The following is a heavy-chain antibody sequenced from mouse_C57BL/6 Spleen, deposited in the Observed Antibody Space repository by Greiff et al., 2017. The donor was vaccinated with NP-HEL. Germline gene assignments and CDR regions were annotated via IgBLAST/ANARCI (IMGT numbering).Heavy chain of an antibody. CDR3: SRSPSSGHPPYAMDY. J-gene: IGHJ4*01. CDR2: IDPSDSYT. Sequence: QVQLQQSGAELVMPGASVKLSCKASGYTFTSYWMHWVKQRPGQGLEWIGEIDPSDSYTNYNQKFKGKSTLTVDKSSSTAYMQLSSLTSEDSAVYYCSRSPSSGHPPYAMDYWGQGTSVTVSS. D-gene: IGHD3-2*02. CDR1: GYTFTSYW. V-gene: IGHV1-69*01.